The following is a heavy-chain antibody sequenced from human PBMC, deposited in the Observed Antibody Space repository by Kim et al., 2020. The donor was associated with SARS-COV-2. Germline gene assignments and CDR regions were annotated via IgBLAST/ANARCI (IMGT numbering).Heavy chain of an antibody. J-gene: IGHJ4*02. V-gene: IGHV4-39*01. CDR3: VKLAVVGWPTHDY. CDR2: IFYSGST. Sequence: SETLSLTCIVSGDSISIDSHHWGWIRQAPGKGLEWIGSIFYSGSTSYNPSLESRVTMSVDTSKNQFSLKLTSVTAADTAVYFCVKLAVVGWPTHDYWGQGTLVIVSS. CDR1: GDSISIDSHH. D-gene: IGHD1-26*01.